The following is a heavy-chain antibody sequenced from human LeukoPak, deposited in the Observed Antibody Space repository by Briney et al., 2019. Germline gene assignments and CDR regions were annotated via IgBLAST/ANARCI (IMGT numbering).Heavy chain of an antibody. CDR2: IYYSGST. V-gene: IGHV4-30-4*01. CDR1: GGSISSGDYY. CDR3: ARDLRWELPDAFDI. J-gene: IGHJ3*02. Sequence: SETLSLTCTVSGGSISSGDYYWSWIRQPPGKGLEWIGYIYYSGSTYYNPSLKSRVTISVDTSKNQFSLKLSSVTAADTAVYYCARDLRWELPDAFDIWGQGTMVTVSS. D-gene: IGHD1-26*01.